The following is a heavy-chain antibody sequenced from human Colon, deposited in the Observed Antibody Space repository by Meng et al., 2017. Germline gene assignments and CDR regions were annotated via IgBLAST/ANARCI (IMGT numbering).Heavy chain of an antibody. CDR1: GYTFSGYI. CDR3: ARSGGDYSRVEY. Sequence: SVKVSCKASGYTFSGYIVHWVRQAPGQGLEWMGWINPNSGVTNYAQRFQGRVTMTRDTSISTAYMELSRLRSDDTAVYYCARSGGDYSRVEYWGQGTLVTVSS. V-gene: IGHV1-2*02. J-gene: IGHJ4*02. D-gene: IGHD4-17*01. CDR2: INPNSGVT.